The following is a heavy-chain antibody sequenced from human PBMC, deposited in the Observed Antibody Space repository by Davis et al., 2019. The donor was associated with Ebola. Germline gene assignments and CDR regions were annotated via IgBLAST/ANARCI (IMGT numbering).Heavy chain of an antibody. V-gene: IGHV3-13*01. CDR3: SRAGFGSTWFDC. CDR1: GFTFRSYH. Sequence: PGGSLRLSCAASGFTFRSYHMHWVRQATGKGLEWVSAIGAAGDTYYPVSVKGRFTISRENAKNSLYLQMNSLRAEDTAVYYCSRAGFGSTWFDCWGQGILVTVSS. CDR2: IGAAGDT. J-gene: IGHJ5*01. D-gene: IGHD6-13*01.